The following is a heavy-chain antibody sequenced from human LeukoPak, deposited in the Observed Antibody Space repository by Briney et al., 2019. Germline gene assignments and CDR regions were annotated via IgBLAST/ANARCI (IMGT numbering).Heavy chain of an antibody. CDR2: IYYSGST. V-gene: IGHV4-59*01. Sequence: SETLSLTCTVSGGSISSYYWSWIRQPPGKGLEWIGYIYYSGSTNYNPSLKSRVTISVDTSKNQFSLRLSSVTAADTAVYYCARAPRKDYYYGMDVWDKGATVTVSS. J-gene: IGHJ6*04. CDR3: ARAPRKDYYYGMDV. CDR1: GGSISSYY.